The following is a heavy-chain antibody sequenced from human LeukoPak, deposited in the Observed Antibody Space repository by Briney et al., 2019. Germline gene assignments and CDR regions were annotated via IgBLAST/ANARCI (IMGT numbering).Heavy chain of an antibody. Sequence: SETLSLTCTVSGGSISSSIYYWGWIRQPPGRGLEWIGSIYYSGSTYYNPSLKSRVTISVDTSKNQFSLKLSSVTAADTAVYYCARLTMVRGALNYFDYWGQGTLVTVSS. V-gene: IGHV4-39*01. CDR3: ARLTMVRGALNYFDY. CDR1: GGSISSSIYY. D-gene: IGHD3-10*01. CDR2: IYYSGST. J-gene: IGHJ4*02.